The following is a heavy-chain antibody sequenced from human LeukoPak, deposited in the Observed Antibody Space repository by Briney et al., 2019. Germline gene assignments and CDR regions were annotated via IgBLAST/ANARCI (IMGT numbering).Heavy chain of an antibody. V-gene: IGHV3-23*01. CDR2: ISGSGGST. CDR1: GFTFSSYG. D-gene: IGHD3-10*02. CDR3: AELGITMIGGV. J-gene: IGHJ6*04. Sequence: GGSLRLSCAASGFTFSSYGMGWVRQAPGKGLEWVSAISGSGGSTYYADSVKGRFTISRDNAKNSLYLQMNSLRAEDTAVYYCAELGITMIGGVWGKGTTVTISS.